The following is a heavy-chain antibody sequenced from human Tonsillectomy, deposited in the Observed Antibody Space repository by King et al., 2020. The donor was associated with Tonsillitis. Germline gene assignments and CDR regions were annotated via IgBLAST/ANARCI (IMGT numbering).Heavy chain of an antibody. CDR1: GFSLSTSGVG. V-gene: IGHV2-5*01. Sequence: TLKESGPTLVKPTQTLTLTCTFSGFSLSTSGVGVGWIRQPPGQALEWLALIYWNDDKRYSPSLKRRLTITKDTSKNQVVLTMTNMDPVDTATYYCARYDIAVTGTDYYFDYWGQGTLVTVSS. CDR2: IYWNDDK. D-gene: IGHD6-19*01. J-gene: IGHJ4*02. CDR3: ARYDIAVTGTDYYFDY.